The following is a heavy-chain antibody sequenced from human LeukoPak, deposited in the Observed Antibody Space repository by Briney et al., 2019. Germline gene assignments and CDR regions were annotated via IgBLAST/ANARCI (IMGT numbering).Heavy chain of an antibody. CDR1: GFTFSSSA. CDR2: ISNNGGYT. CDR3: AKQLGYCSDGSCYFPY. D-gene: IGHD2-15*01. V-gene: IGHV3-23*01. J-gene: IGHJ4*02. Sequence: GGSLRLSCAASGFTFSSSAMSWVRQAPGKGLEWASAISNNGGYTYYADSVQGRFTISRDNSKSTLCLQMNSLRAEDSAVYYCAKQLGYCSDGSCYFPYWGQGTLVTVSS.